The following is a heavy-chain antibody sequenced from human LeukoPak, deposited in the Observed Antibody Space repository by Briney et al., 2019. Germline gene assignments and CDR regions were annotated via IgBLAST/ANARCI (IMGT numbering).Heavy chain of an antibody. CDR3: ARGAPVRFDFWSGLTALFDP. CDR2: IIPIFGTA. D-gene: IGHD3-3*01. V-gene: IGHV1-69*13. J-gene: IGHJ5*02. Sequence: SVKVSCKASGGTFSSYAISWVRQAPGQGLEWMGGIIPIFGTANYAQKFQGRVTITADESTSTAYMELSSLRSEDTAVYYCARGAPVRFDFWSGLTALFDPWGQGTLVPVSS. CDR1: GGTFSSYA.